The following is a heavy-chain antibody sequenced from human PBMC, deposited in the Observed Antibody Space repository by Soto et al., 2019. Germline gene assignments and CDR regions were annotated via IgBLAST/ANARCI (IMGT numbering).Heavy chain of an antibody. CDR1: GGSISSSNW. Sequence: QVQLQESGPGLVKPSGTLSLTCAVSGGSISSSNWWTWVRQPPGKGLEWIGEISHTGSTNYSPSLKSRVTISVDKSKNQFSLQVTSVTAADTAFYYCAGYGGDHFYGMEVWGQGTTVTVSS. CDR2: ISHTGST. J-gene: IGHJ6*02. D-gene: IGHD3-16*01. CDR3: AGYGGDHFYGMEV. V-gene: IGHV4-4*02.